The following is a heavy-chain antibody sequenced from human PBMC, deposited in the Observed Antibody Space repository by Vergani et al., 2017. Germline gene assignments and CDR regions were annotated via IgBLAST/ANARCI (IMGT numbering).Heavy chain of an antibody. J-gene: IGHJ5*02. CDR3: AHSTGGIAAVDEGWFDP. Sequence: QITLRESGPAVVKPTQTLTLTCSFSGFSLTTPGVGVGWVRQPPGQALEWLAVIYWNDNKHYRPSLKSRLTITKDTSKNQVVLTTTNMDPVDTATYYCAHSTGGIAAVDEGWFDPWGQGTLVTVSS. D-gene: IGHD6-13*01. CDR1: GFSLTTPGVG. CDR2: IYWNDNK. V-gene: IGHV2-5*01.